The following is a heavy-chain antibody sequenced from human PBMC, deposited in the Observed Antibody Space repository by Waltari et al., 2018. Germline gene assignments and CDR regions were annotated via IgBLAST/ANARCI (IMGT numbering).Heavy chain of an antibody. CDR1: GFTFSGRW. Sequence: EVQLVESGGGLLQPGGSLRLSCAASGFTFSGRWMSWVRQAPGRGPEWGANINQDGSGKFYVDSVNGRFPISRDNAKSSLFLQMSGLRADDTAVYYCARGAGWLADHWGQGTVVTVSS. J-gene: IGHJ5*02. CDR2: INQDGSGK. CDR3: ARGAGWLADH. D-gene: IGHD6-19*01. V-gene: IGHV3-7*01.